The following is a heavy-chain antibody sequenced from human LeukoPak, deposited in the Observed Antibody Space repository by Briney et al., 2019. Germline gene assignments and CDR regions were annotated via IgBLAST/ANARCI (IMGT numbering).Heavy chain of an antibody. CDR2: ISGGGGST. V-gene: IGHV3-23*01. J-gene: IGHJ4*02. CDR1: GFTFSSYA. CDR3: AKVNSPPRYYDFWSGYYFDY. Sequence: GGSLRLSCAASGFTFSSYAMSWVRQAPGKGLEWVSAISGGGGSTFYADSVKGRFTISRDNSKNTLYLQMNSLRAEDTAVYYCAKVNSPPRYYDFWSGYYFDYWGQGTLVTVSS. D-gene: IGHD3-3*01.